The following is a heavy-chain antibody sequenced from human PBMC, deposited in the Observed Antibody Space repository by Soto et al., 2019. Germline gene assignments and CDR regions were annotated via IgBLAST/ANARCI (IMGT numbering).Heavy chain of an antibody. CDR1: GGSISSYY. D-gene: IGHD3-3*01. CDR3: ARHAPTYYDFWSGYQRNNWFDP. CDR2: IYYSGST. Sequence: PSETLSLTCTVSGGSISSYYWSWIRQPPGKGLEWIGYIYYSGSTNYNPSLKSRVTISVDTSKNQFSLKLSSVTAADTAVYYCARHAPTYYDFWSGYQRNNWFDPWGQGTLVTVSS. V-gene: IGHV4-59*01. J-gene: IGHJ5*02.